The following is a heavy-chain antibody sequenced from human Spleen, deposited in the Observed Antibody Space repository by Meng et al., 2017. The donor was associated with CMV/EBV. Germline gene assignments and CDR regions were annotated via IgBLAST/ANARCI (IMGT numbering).Heavy chain of an antibody. D-gene: IGHD2-2*01. CDR3: ARNLVLPAAIQYYYRNYGMDV. V-gene: IGHV3-66*02. CDR2: IYSVGNT. CDR1: GFTFSSYA. J-gene: IGHJ6*02. Sequence: GGSLRLSCAASGFTFSSYAMYWVRQAPGKGLEWVSTIYSVGNTYYAESVKGRFTISRDDAKNTLSLQMNSLRVDDTAAYYCARNLVLPAAIQYYYRNYGMDVWGQGTTVTVSS.